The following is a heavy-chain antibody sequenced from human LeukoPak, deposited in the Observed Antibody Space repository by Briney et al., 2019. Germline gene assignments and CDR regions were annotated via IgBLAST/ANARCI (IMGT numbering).Heavy chain of an antibody. CDR2: IYHSGST. V-gene: IGHV4-4*02. J-gene: IGHJ4*02. CDR3: ARGALLWFGDRMEYYFDY. D-gene: IGHD3-10*01. CDR1: GGSISSSNW. Sequence: PSGTLSLTCVVSGGSISSSNWWSWVRQPPEKGLEWIGEIYHSGSTNYNPSLKSRVTISVDTSKNQFSLKLSSMTAADTAVYYCARGALLWFGDRMEYYFDYWGQGTLLTVSS.